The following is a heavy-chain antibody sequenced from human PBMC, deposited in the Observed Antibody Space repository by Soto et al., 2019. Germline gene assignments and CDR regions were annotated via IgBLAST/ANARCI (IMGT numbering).Heavy chain of an antibody. J-gene: IGHJ3*02. CDR1: GYTFTGYY. Sequence: ASVKVSCKASGYTFTGYYMHWVRQAPGQGLEWMGWINPNSGGTNYAQKFQGWVTMTRDTSISTAYMELSRLRSDDTAVYYCVREAIRGPGAFDIWGQGTMVTVSS. CDR3: VREAIRGPGAFDI. CDR2: INPNSGGT. D-gene: IGHD3-10*01. V-gene: IGHV1-2*04.